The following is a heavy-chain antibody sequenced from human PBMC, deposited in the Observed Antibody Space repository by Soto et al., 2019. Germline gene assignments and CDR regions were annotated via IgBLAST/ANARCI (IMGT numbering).Heavy chain of an antibody. CDR3: ARDEYNNGRNWLNP. Sequence: QVELVQSGPEVKKPGASVKVSCQASGYSFSNSGFSWMRQAPGQGLEWMGWISTYNGNTNYAQKFQGRLSMTRDTSTTTAFMEVTTLRSDDTAVYYCARDEYNNGRNWLNPWGQGTLVTVTS. J-gene: IGHJ5*02. V-gene: IGHV1-18*01. CDR1: GYSFSNSG. D-gene: IGHD2-8*01. CDR2: ISTYNGNT.